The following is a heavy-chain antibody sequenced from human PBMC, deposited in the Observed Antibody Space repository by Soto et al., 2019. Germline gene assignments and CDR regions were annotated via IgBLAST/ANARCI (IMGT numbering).Heavy chain of an antibody. D-gene: IGHD3-10*01. CDR3: ARDIGSYAYGEGY. V-gene: IGHV4-31*03. J-gene: IGHJ4*02. CDR2: IYYSGTT. CDR1: GGSISREGYY. Sequence: PSETLSLTCTVSGGSISREGYYWSWFRQLPGKGLEWIGDIYYSGTTYHNPSLRSRLTISGDASKNQFSLKLSSVTAADTALYYCARDIGSYAYGEGYWGQGIQVTVS.